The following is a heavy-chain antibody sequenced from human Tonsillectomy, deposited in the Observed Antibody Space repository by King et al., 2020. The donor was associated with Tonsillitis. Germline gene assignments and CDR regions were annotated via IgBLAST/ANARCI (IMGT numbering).Heavy chain of an antibody. CDR2: ISYSGST. CDR3: ARQEDTWSSTLITRHYFDS. CDR1: GGSINNYY. D-gene: IGHD6-13*01. V-gene: IGHV4-59*08. J-gene: IGHJ4*02. Sequence: QLQESGPGLVKPSETLSLTCTVSGGSINNYYWSWIRQPPGKGLEWIGSISYSGSTNYNPSLRSRVTISVDTSKNQFSLKLSSVTATDTAVYYCARQEDTWSSTLITRHYFDSWGQGTLVTASS.